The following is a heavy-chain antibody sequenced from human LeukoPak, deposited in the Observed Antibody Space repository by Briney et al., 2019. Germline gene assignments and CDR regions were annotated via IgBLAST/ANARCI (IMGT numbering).Heavy chain of an antibody. J-gene: IGHJ4*02. V-gene: IGHV3-30*01. Sequence: PGGSLRPSCAASGFTFNSYAMHWVRQAPGKGLEWVAVISYDGSNEYYADSVKGRFTTSRDNSKNTLYPQMNSLRAEDTAVYYCARLAGYCSTTSCSTGFDCWGQGTLVTVSS. CDR2: ISYDGSNE. CDR3: ARLAGYCSTTSCSTGFDC. CDR1: GFTFNSYA. D-gene: IGHD2-2*01.